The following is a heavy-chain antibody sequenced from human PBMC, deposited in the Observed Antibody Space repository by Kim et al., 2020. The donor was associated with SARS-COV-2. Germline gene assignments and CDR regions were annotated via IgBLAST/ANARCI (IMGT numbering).Heavy chain of an antibody. J-gene: IGHJ3*02. V-gene: IGHV4-34*01. CDR3: ARAPYDYIWGSYRYGAFDI. D-gene: IGHD3-16*02. Sequence: SRVTISVDTSKNQFSLKLSSVTAADTAVYYCARAPYDYIWGSYRYGAFDIWGQGTMVTVSS.